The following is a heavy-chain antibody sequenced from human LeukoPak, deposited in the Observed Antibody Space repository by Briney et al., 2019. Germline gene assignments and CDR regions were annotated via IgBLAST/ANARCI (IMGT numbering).Heavy chain of an antibody. CDR1: GFTFSIYA. CDR2: ISGSGGDT. Sequence: GGSLRLSCAASGFTFSIYAMSWVRQAPGKGLEWVSVISGSGGDTYYADSVKGRFTISRDNSKNTLYLQMNSLRAEDTAVYYCATFGTLRERGTMIVVAWGQGTLVTVSS. CDR3: ATFGTLRERGTMIVVA. J-gene: IGHJ4*02. D-gene: IGHD3-22*01. V-gene: IGHV3-23*01.